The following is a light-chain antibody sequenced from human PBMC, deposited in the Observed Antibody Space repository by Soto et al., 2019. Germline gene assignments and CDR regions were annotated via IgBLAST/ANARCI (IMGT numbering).Light chain of an antibody. CDR3: GTWDSGLSGFV. CDR2: ENA. CDR1: NSNIGNNY. V-gene: IGLV1-51*02. Sequence: QSVLTQPPSVSAAPGQTVTISCSGSNSNIGNNYVYWYQQFPGAAPKLLMYENAKRASGIPDRFSGSKSGTAATLAITGIQTGDEADYYCGTWDSGLSGFVFGTGTKVTVL. J-gene: IGLJ1*01.